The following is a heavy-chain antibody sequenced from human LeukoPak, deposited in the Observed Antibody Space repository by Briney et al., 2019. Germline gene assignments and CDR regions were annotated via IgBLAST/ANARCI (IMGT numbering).Heavy chain of an antibody. J-gene: IGHJ3*02. CDR2: INPNSGGT. Sequence: ASVKVSCKASGYTFTGYYMHWVRQAPGEGLEWMGWINPNSGGTKYAQKFQGRVTMTRDTSVNTAYMEVRRLTSDDTAVYYCARERGTLAVAGDAVDIWGQGTMVTVSS. D-gene: IGHD6-19*01. CDR3: ARERGTLAVAGDAVDI. V-gene: IGHV1-2*02. CDR1: GYTFTGYY.